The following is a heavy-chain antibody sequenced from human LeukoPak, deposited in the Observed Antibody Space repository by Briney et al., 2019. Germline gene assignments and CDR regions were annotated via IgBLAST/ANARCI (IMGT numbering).Heavy chain of an antibody. CDR1: GGSISSYF. CDR3: ARAPHFFDTSGSRYYFDY. D-gene: IGHD3-22*01. V-gene: IGHV4-59*12. J-gene: IGHJ4*02. Sequence: SETLSLTCTVSGGSISSYFWTWIRQPPGKGLEWIGSIYYRGNTYYSPSLMSRVTISVDTSKNQFSLNLSSVTATDTAVYVCARAPHFFDTSGSRYYFDYWGQGALVTVSS. CDR2: IYYRGNT.